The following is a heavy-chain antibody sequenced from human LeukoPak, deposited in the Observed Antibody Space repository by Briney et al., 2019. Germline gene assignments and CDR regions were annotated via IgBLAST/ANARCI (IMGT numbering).Heavy chain of an antibody. CDR3: AKEVGRVGYYFDY. CDR2: ISGSGSST. Sequence: PGGSLRLSCAASGLTFSSYAMTWVRQAPGKGLEWVSAISGSGSSTYYADSVKGRFTISRDNSKNTLYLQMNSLRAEDTAVYYCAKEVGRVGYYFDYWGQGTLVTVSS. J-gene: IGHJ4*02. V-gene: IGHV3-23*01. CDR1: GLTFSSYA. D-gene: IGHD1-26*01.